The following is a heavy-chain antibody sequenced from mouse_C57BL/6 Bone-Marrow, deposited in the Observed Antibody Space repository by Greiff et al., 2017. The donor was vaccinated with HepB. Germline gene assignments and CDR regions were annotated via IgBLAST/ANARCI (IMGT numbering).Heavy chain of an antibody. CDR2: INPYNGGT. J-gene: IGHJ4*01. V-gene: IGHV1-19*01. CDR3: ARRDYDSSYAMDY. D-gene: IGHD2-4*01. Sequence: EVQLQQSGPVLVKPGASVKMSCKASGYTFTDYYMNWVKQSHGKSLEWIGVINPYNGGTSYNQKFKGKATLTVDKSSSTAYMELNSLTSEDSAVYYCARRDYDSSYAMDYWGQGTSVTVSS. CDR1: GYTFTDYY.